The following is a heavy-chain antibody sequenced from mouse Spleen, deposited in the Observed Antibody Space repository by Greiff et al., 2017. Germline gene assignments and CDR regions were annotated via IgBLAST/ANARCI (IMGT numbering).Heavy chain of an antibody. CDR2: IYPSDSET. CDR1: GYTFTSYW. Sequence: QVQLKQPGAELVRPGSSVKLSCKASGYTFTSYWMDWVKQRPGQGLEWIGNIYPSDSETHYNQKFKDKATLTVDKSSSTAYMQLSSLTSEDSAVYYCARDYGREGNYWYFDVWGTGTTVTVSS. V-gene: IGHV1-61*01. CDR3: ARDYGREGNYWYFDV. D-gene: IGHD1-1*01. J-gene: IGHJ1*03.